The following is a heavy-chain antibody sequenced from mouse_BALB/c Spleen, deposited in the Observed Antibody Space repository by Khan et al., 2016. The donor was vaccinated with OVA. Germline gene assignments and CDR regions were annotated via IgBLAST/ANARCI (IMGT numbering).Heavy chain of an antibody. V-gene: IGHV1-7*01. J-gene: IGHJ3*01. CDR3: ARKGQSGIFAY. D-gene: IGHD1-1*02. Sequence: QVQLKESGAELVKPGASVKMSCKASGFTFTTYWMHWVKQRPGQGLEWIGYIDPSTGYTEYDQKFKDKAKLTTDKSSSTAYMQLSSLTSEDSAVYYCARKGQSGIFAYWGQGTLVTVSA. CDR2: IDPSTGYT. CDR1: GFTFTTYW.